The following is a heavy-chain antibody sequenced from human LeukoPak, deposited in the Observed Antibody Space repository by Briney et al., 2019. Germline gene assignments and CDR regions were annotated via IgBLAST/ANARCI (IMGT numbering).Heavy chain of an antibody. Sequence: PGGSLRLSCAASGFTFSSYAMSSVPQAPGKGVERVSAISGSGGSTYYADSVKGRFTISRDNSKNTLYLQMNSLRAEDTAVYYCARASGDTVDTTTMGSYWGQGTLVTVSS. CDR2: ISGSGGST. V-gene: IGHV3-23*01. J-gene: IGHJ4*02. D-gene: IGHD5-18*01. CDR3: ARASGDTVDTTTMGSY. CDR1: GFTFSSYA.